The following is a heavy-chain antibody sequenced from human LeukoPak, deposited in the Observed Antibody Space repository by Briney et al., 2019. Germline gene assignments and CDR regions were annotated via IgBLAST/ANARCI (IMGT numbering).Heavy chain of an antibody. D-gene: IGHD3-3*01. CDR1: GGSNSSSSYY. J-gene: IGHJ4*02. Sequence: SETLSLTCTVSGGSNSSSSYYWGWIRQLPGKGLEWIGYIFNSGTTYYNPSLKSRVSISVDTSKKQFSLKLNSVTAADTAVYYCARDFGSGHPFDYWGQGTLVTVSS. CDR3: ARDFGSGHPFDY. CDR2: IFNSGTT. V-gene: IGHV4-61*05.